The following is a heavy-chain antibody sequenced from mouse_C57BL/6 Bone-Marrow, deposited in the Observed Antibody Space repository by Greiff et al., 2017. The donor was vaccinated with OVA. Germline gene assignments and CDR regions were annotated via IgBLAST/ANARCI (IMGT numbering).Heavy chain of an antibody. J-gene: IGHJ2*01. V-gene: IGHV1-82*01. CDR3: ARHEDGYYASYFDY. Sequence: QVQLKESGPELVKPGASVKISCKASGYAFSSSWMNWVKQRPGKGLEWIGRIYPGDGDNNYNGKFKGKATLTADKSTSTAYMQLSSLPSEDSAVYFGARHEDGYYASYFDYWGQGTTLTVSS. CDR2: IYPGDGDN. D-gene: IGHD2-3*01. CDR1: GYAFSSSW.